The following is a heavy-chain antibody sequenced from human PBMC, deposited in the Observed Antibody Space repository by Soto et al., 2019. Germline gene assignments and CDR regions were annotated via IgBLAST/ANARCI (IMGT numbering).Heavy chain of an antibody. CDR2: IYYSVST. J-gene: IGHJ6*02. D-gene: IGHD4-17*01. CDR1: GGSISSGGYY. V-gene: IGHV4-31*03. Sequence: SETLSLTCTVSGGSISSGGYYWSWILQHPGKGLEWIGYIYYSVSTYYNPSLKSRVTISVDTSKNQLPLKLSSVTAADTAVYYCARSPDYGGIDGMEVWGQGTTVTVS. CDR3: ARSPDYGGIDGMEV.